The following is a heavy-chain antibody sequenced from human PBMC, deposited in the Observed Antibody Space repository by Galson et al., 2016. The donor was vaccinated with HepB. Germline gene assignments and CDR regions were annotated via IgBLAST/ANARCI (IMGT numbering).Heavy chain of an antibody. D-gene: IGHD2-8*01. Sequence: SLRLSCAVSGFIFSSYDMSWVRQAPGKGLEWVSGISASGGSTFFADSVKGRFTISRDNSKNTLSLQIKRLRAEDTAVYYWARHQDIVLMMYAAFDYWGQGILVTVSS. CDR1: GFIFSSYD. CDR2: ISASGGST. CDR3: ARHQDIVLMMYAAFDY. V-gene: IGHV3-23*01. J-gene: IGHJ4*02.